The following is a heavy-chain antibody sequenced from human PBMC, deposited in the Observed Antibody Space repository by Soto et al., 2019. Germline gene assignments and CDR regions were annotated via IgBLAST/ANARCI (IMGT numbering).Heavy chain of an antibody. V-gene: IGHV3-30*18. D-gene: IGHD2-2*01. CDR1: GFTFSSYG. CDR3: AKPLPYCSSTSCLRTGYYYYGMDV. Sequence: QVQLVESGGGVVQPGRSLRLSCAASGFTFSSYGMHWVRQAPGKGLEWVAVISYDGSNKYYADSVKGRFTISRDNFKNTLYLQMNSLRAEDTAVYYCAKPLPYCSSTSCLRTGYYYYGMDVWGQGTTVTVSS. CDR2: ISYDGSNK. J-gene: IGHJ6*02.